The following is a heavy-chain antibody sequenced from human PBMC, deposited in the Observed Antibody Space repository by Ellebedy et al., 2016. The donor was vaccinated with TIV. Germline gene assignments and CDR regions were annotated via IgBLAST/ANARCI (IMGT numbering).Heavy chain of an antibody. CDR1: GFTFSSYA. CDR2: ISYSGTST. CDR3: AKDVSVGTTQSFYGMDV. Sequence: PGGSLRLSCTASGFTFSSYAMSWVRQAPGKGLEWVSGISYSGTSTYYADSVQGRFTVSRDNPKNTLYLQMNSLRAEDTAVYYCAKDVSVGTTQSFYGMDVWGQGTTVTVSS. D-gene: IGHD1-7*01. J-gene: IGHJ6*02. V-gene: IGHV3-23*01.